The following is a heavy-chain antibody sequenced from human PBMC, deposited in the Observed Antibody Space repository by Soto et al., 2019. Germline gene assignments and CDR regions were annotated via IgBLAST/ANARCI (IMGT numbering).Heavy chain of an antibody. Sequence: VQLVESGGGLVQPGGSLRLSCAASGFTFSSDRINWIRQAPGKGLMWVSHIDGDGGRTNYANSVKGRFTISRDKAKNTVYLQMNSLRAEDTAVYYCTRDARWFDPWGQGTLFTVSS. CDR1: GFTFSSDR. CDR3: TRDARWFDP. J-gene: IGHJ5*02. V-gene: IGHV3-74*01. CDR2: IDGDGGRT.